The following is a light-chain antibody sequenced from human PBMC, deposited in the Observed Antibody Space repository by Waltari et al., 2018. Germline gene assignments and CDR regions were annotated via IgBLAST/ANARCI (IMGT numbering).Light chain of an antibody. CDR1: NIRSQT. CDR3: QVWDSSGDHPV. V-gene: IGLV3-21*03. CDR2: DDS. Sequence: SYVLTQPPSVSVAPGKTAKIACAGQNIRSQTVHWYRRKAGQAPVLVIYDDSVRPSGIPDRISGSDTATLTIARVEAGDEADYFCQVWDSSGDHPVFGGGTRLTVL. J-gene: IGLJ2*01.